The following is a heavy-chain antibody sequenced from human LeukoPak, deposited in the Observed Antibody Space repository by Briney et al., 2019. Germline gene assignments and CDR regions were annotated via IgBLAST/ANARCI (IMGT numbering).Heavy chain of an antibody. D-gene: IGHD3-3*01. V-gene: IGHV4-59*01. CDR3: ARGEVDFWSGYDY. CDR2: IYYSGST. CDR1: GGSTSSYY. Sequence: PSETLSLTCTVSGGSTSSYYWSWIRQPPGKGLEWIGYIYYSGSTNYNPSLKSRVTISVDTSKNQFSLKLSSVTAADTAVYYCARGEVDFWSGYDYWGQGTLVTVSS. J-gene: IGHJ4*02.